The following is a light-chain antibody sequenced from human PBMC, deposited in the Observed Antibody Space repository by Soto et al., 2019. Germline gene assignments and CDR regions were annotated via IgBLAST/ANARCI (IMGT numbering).Light chain of an antibody. V-gene: IGKV3-20*01. CDR3: QQYGGSPRT. J-gene: IGKJ1*01. CDR2: GAS. Sequence: EIVLTQSPGTLSLSPGERAALSCSASQSVSSSYLAWYQQKPGQAPRLLIYGASSRATGIPDRFSGSGSGTDLTLNINSLEPGDIAVYYCQQYGGSPRTFGQGTKVEIK. CDR1: QSVSSSY.